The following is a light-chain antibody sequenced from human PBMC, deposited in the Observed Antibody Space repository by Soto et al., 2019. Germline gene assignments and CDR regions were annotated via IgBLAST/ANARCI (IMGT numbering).Light chain of an antibody. V-gene: IGKV1-39*01. CDR1: QSISSY. Sequence: DIQMTQSPSSLSASVGDRVTITCRASQSISSYLNWYQQKPGKAPNLLIYTASSLQSGVSSRFRGSGSGTDFTLTISSLQPEDFATYFCQQGYSTPAFGQGTKLEIK. CDR2: TAS. CDR3: QQGYSTPA. J-gene: IGKJ2*01.